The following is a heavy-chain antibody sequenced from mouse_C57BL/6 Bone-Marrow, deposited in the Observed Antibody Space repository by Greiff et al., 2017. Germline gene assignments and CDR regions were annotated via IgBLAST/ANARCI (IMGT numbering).Heavy chain of an antibody. V-gene: IGHV1-69*01. D-gene: IGHD2-3*01. CDR2: IDPSDSYT. Sequence: QVQLQQPGAELVMPGASVKLSCKASGYTFTSYWMHWVKQRPGQGLEWIGEIDPSDSYTNYNQKFKGKSTLTVDKSSSTAYMQLSSLTSEDSAVYYCARWGDGPPLCWYFEVWGTGTTVTVSS. CDR3: ARWGDGPPLCWYFEV. J-gene: IGHJ1*03. CDR1: GYTFTSYW.